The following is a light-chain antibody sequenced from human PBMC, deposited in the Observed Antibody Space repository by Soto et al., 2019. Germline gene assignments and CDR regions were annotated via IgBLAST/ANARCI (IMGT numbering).Light chain of an antibody. Sequence: EIVLTQSPGTLSLSPGERATLSCRASQSVSSSYLAWYQQKPGQAPRLLIYGASSRATGIPDRFSGSGSGTDFTLTISRLEPEDFAVYYCQQYCSPLGVTFGGGTKVDIK. CDR2: GAS. J-gene: IGKJ4*01. CDR3: QQYCSPLGVT. V-gene: IGKV3-20*01. CDR1: QSVSSSY.